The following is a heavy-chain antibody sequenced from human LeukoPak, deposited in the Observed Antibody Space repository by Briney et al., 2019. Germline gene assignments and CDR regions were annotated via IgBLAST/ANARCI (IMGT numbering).Heavy chain of an antibody. Sequence: GGSLRLSCAASGFTFKNYVMSWVRLAPGKGLEWVSTITTSGGGTYYADSVKGRFSISRDNSKNTAYLQMDNLRAEDSAMYYCAKAHSISWPYAFDSWGQGTLVTVSS. CDR1: GFTFKNYV. V-gene: IGHV3-23*01. J-gene: IGHJ4*02. CDR2: ITTSGGGT. CDR3: AKAHSISWPYAFDS. D-gene: IGHD6-13*01.